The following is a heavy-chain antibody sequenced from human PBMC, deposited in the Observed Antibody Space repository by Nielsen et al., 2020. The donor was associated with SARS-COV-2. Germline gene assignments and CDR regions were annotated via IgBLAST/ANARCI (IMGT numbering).Heavy chain of an antibody. CDR1: GFTFSSYG. J-gene: IGHJ4*02. V-gene: IGHV3-33*01. CDR3: ATGDYYDSSGYYDLDY. D-gene: IGHD3-22*01. Sequence: GESLKISCAASGFTFSSYGMHWVRQAPGKGLEWVAVIWYDGSNKYYADSVKGRFTISRDNSKNTLYLQMNSLRAEDTAVYYCATGDYYDSSGYYDLDYWGQGTLVTASS. CDR2: IWYDGSNK.